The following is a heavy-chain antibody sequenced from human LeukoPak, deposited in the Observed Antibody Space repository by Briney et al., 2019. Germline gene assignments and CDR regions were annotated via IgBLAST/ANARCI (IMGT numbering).Heavy chain of an antibody. CDR1: GGSFSGYY. CDR2: INHSGST. Sequence: SETLSLTCAVYGGSFSGYYWSWIRQPPGKGLEWIGEINHSGSTNYNPSLKSRVTISVDTSKNQFSLKLSSVTAADTAVYYCARVPRNTNYYGSGSRVYYFDYWGQGTLVTVSS. CDR3: ARVPRNTNYYGSGSRVYYFDY. V-gene: IGHV4-34*01. D-gene: IGHD3-10*01. J-gene: IGHJ4*02.